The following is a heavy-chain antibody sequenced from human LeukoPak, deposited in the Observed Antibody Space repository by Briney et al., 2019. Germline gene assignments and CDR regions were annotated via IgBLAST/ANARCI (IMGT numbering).Heavy chain of an antibody. V-gene: IGHV3-48*03. Sequence: GGSLRLSCAASGFTFSSHEMNWVRQAPGKGLEWVSYISSSGSSIYYADSVKSRFTISRDNAKNSLYLQMNSLRAEDTAVYYCARDRYDYVWGSYRFLPLFDYWGQGTLVTVSS. CDR3: ARDRYDYVWGSYRFLPLFDY. J-gene: IGHJ4*02. CDR1: GFTFSSHE. D-gene: IGHD3-16*02. CDR2: ISSSGSSI.